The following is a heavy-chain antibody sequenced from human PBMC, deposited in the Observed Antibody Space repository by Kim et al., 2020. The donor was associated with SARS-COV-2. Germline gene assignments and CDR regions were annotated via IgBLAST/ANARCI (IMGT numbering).Heavy chain of an antibody. CDR3: ARDRGGGFYSVLYFDL. Sequence: ASVKVSCKASGYTFTSYAMHWVRQAPGQRLEWMGWINAGNGNTKYSQKFQGRVTITRDTSASTAYMELSSLRSEDTAVYYCARDRGGGFYSVLYFDLWGRGTLVSLSS. CDR2: INAGNGNT. CDR1: GYTFTSYA. V-gene: IGHV1-3*01. J-gene: IGHJ2*01. D-gene: IGHD3-10*01.